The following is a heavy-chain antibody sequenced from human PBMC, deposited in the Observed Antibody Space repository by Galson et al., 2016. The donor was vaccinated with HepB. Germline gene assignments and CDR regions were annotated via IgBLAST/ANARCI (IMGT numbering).Heavy chain of an antibody. J-gene: IGHJ4*02. CDR1: GFTLSNYA. CDR2: TSYDGANK. CDR3: ARVVAAGARPPVAFQY. Sequence: SLRLSCAVSGFTLSNYAMNWVRQAPGTGLEWVSGTSYDGANKYYADSVKGRATVSRDDSKKTVYLQMDSPRGEDTAVYYCARVVAAGARPPVAFQYWGQGILVTVAS. V-gene: IGHV3-30*04. D-gene: IGHD6-25*01.